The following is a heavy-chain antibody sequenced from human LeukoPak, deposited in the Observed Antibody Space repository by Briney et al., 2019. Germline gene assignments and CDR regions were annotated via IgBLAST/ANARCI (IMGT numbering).Heavy chain of an antibody. D-gene: IGHD5-12*01. CDR1: GGSFSDYY. CDR2: INHSGST. CDR3: ARTRYSGYDKKPIDY. J-gene: IGHJ4*02. V-gene: IGHV4-34*01. Sequence: SETLSLTCAVYGGSFSDYYWSWIRQPPGKGLEWIGEINHSGSTNYNPSLKSRVTISVDTSKNQFSLKLSSVTAADTAVYYCARTRYSGYDKKPIDYWGQGTLVTVSS.